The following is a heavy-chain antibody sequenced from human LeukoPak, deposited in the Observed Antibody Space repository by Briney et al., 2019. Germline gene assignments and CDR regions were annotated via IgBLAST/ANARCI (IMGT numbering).Heavy chain of an antibody. CDR3: ARSLGYLGS. Sequence: GGSLRLSCAASGFTVSSNYINWVRQAPGKGLEWVSVLYSGGDTYYADSVKGRFTVSRDNSKNTLYLQMNSLGAEDTAVYYCARSLGYLGSWGQGTLVTVSS. CDR2: LYSGGDT. D-gene: IGHD5-18*01. CDR1: GFTVSSNY. V-gene: IGHV3-53*01. J-gene: IGHJ4*02.